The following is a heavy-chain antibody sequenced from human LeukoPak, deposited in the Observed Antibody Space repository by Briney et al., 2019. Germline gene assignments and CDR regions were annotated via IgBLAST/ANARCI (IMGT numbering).Heavy chain of an antibody. CDR3: AKDSSEHSSSPDAFDI. V-gene: IGHV3-23*01. Sequence: GGSLRLSCVASEFTFISYPMAWVRQAPGKGLEWVSAISGSGGSTYYADSVKGRFTISRDNSKNTLYLQMNSLRAEDTAVYYCAKDSSEHSSSPDAFDIWGQGTMVTVSS. CDR1: EFTFISYP. CDR2: ISGSGGST. J-gene: IGHJ3*02. D-gene: IGHD6-13*01.